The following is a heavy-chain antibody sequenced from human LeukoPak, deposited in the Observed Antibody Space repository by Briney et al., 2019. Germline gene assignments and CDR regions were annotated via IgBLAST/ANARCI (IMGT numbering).Heavy chain of an antibody. D-gene: IGHD3-22*01. Sequence: PGGSLRLSCAASGFIVSSNYMSWVRQAPGKGLEWVSVIYSGGSTYYADPVKGRFTISRDNSKNTVYLQMNSLRAEDTAMYYCARYYYDSSGYPYYFDYWGQGTLVTVSS. V-gene: IGHV3-53*01. CDR2: IYSGGST. CDR3: ARYYYDSSGYPYYFDY. CDR1: GFIVSSNY. J-gene: IGHJ4*02.